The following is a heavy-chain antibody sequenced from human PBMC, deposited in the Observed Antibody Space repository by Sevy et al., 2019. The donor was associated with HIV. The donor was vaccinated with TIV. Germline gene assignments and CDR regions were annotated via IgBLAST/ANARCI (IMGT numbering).Heavy chain of an antibody. CDR1: GFTFSSYN. Sequence: GGSLRLSCAASGFTFSSYNMNWVRQAPGKGLEWVSSISSSSSYIYYADSVKGRITISRDNAKNSLYLQMNSLRAEDTAVYYCARGWGFGELPYYFDYWGQGTLVTVSS. CDR2: ISSSSSYI. D-gene: IGHD3-10*01. J-gene: IGHJ4*02. CDR3: ARGWGFGELPYYFDY. V-gene: IGHV3-21*01.